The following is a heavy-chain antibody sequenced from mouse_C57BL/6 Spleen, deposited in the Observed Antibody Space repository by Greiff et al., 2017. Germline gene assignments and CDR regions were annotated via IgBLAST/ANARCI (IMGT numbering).Heavy chain of an antibody. Sequence: QVQLQQPGAELVKPGASVKLSCKASGYTFTSYWMQWVKQRPGQGLEWIGEIDPSDSYTNYNQKFKGKATLTVDTSSSTAYMQLSSLTSEDSAVYYCARKDDGYSFDYWGQGTTLTVSS. CDR3: ARKDDGYSFDY. CDR1: GYTFTSYW. J-gene: IGHJ2*01. V-gene: IGHV1-50*01. CDR2: IDPSDSYT. D-gene: IGHD2-3*01.